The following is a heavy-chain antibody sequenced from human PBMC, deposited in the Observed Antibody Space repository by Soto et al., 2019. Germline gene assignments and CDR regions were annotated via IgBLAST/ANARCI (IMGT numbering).Heavy chain of an antibody. CDR3: ARLADCSGGSCYAGLYYYYGMDV. CDR2: IYHSGST. J-gene: IGHJ6*02. D-gene: IGHD2-15*01. Sequence: SETLSLTCAVSGGSISSSNWWSWVRQPPGKGLEWIGEIYHSGSTNYNPSLKSRVTISVDKSKNQFSLKLSSVTAADTAVYYCARLADCSGGSCYAGLYYYYGMDVWGQGTTVTVSS. V-gene: IGHV4-4*02. CDR1: GGSISSSNW.